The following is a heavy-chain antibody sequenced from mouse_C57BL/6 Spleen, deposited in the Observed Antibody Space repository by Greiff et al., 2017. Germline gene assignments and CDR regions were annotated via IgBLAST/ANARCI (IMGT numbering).Heavy chain of an antibody. CDR2: LDPNSGGT. J-gene: IGHJ4*01. Sequence: VQLQQPGAELVKPGASVTLSCKASGYTFTSYWMHWVKQRPGRGLEWIGRLDPNSGGTKYNEKFKSKATLTVAKPSRTAYMQLSSLTAGDSEVYYCARSRGYGSSPYYAMDDWGQGTSVTVSS. V-gene: IGHV1-72*01. CDR1: GYTFTSYW. CDR3: ARSRGYGSSPYYAMDD. D-gene: IGHD1-1*01.